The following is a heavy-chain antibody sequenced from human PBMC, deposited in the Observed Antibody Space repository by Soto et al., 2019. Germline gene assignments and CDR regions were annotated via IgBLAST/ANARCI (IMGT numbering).Heavy chain of an antibody. CDR3: AHTPPEPGTHHLLNDAFDI. V-gene: IGHV2-5*02. CDR1: GFSLSTSGVG. Sequence: QITLKESGPTLVKPTQTLTLTCTFSGFSLSTSGVGVGWIRQPPGKALEWLALIYWDDDKRYSPSLKSRLTSTKHTXXNXVXXTTTNMHPVATATYYCAHTPPEPGTHHLLNDAFDIWGQGTMVTVSS. CDR2: IYWDDDK. J-gene: IGHJ3*02.